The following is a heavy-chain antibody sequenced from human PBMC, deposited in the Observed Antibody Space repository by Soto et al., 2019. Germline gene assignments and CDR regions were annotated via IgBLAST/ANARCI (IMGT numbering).Heavy chain of an antibody. CDR3: AREWDPETHGMDV. J-gene: IGHJ6*02. Sequence: SVKVSCKASGGTFSSYAISWVRQAPGQGLEWMGGIIPIFGTANYAQKFQGRVTITADESTSTAYMELSSLRSEDMAVYYCAREWDPETHGMDVWGQGTTVTVSS. V-gene: IGHV1-69*13. CDR2: IIPIFGTA. D-gene: IGHD1-26*01. CDR1: GGTFSSYA.